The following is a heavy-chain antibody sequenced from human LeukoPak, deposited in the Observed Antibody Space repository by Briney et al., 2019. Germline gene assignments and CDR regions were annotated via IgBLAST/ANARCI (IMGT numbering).Heavy chain of an antibody. CDR2: ISAYNGNT. V-gene: IGHV1-18*01. CDR3: ARNHYDSSGYPILGYYYYYGMDV. D-gene: IGHD3-22*01. Sequence: ASVKVSCKASGYTFTSYGISWVRQAPGQGLEWMGWISAYNGNTNYAQKLQGRVTMTTDTSTSTAYMELRSLRSDDTAVYYCARNHYDSSGYPILGYYYYYGMDVWGQGTTVTVSS. CDR1: GYTFTSYG. J-gene: IGHJ6*02.